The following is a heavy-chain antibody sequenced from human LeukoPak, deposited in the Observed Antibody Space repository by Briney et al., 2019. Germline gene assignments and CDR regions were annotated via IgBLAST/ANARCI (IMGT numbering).Heavy chain of an antibody. J-gene: IGHJ4*02. CDR3: ARFPGYSSGWFLLDY. CDR2: IYYSGST. Sequence: SETLSLTCTASGGSISSYYWSWIRQPPGKGLEWIGYIYYSGSTNYNPSLKSRVTISVDTSKNQFSLKLSSVTAADTAVYYCARFPGYSSGWFLLDYWGQGTLVTVSS. V-gene: IGHV4-59*01. D-gene: IGHD6-19*01. CDR1: GGSISSYY.